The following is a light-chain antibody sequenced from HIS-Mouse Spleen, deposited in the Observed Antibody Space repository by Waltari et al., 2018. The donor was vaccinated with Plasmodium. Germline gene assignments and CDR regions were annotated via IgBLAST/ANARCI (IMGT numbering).Light chain of an antibody. CDR1: ALPKKY. J-gene: IGLJ3*02. CDR3: YSTDSSGNHRV. V-gene: IGLV3-10*01. Sequence: SYELTQPPSVSVSPGQTARITCSGDALPKKYAYWYQQKSGQAPVLVIYEDSKRPSGIPERFSGSSSGTIATLTISGAQVEDKADYYCYSTDSSGNHRVFGGGTKLTVL. CDR2: EDS.